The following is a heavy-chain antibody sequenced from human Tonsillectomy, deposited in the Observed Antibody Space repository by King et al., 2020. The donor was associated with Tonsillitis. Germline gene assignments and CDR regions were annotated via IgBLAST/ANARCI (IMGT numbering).Heavy chain of an antibody. CDR2: ISYGGSTK. J-gene: IGHJ3*02. D-gene: IGHD2-21*02. CDR1: GFTFSSYG. Sequence: VQLVESGGGVVQPGRSLRLSCAASGFTFSSYGMHWVRQAPGKGLEWVAVISYGGSTKYYADSVKGRFTISRDNSKNTMYLQMNSLGTEDTAVYYCAKVWCGGDCQWGRPIHIWGQGTMVTVSS. CDR3: AKVWCGGDCQWGRPIHI. V-gene: IGHV3-30*18.